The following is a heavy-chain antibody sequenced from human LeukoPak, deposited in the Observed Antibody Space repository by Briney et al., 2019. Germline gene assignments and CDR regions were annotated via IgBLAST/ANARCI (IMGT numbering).Heavy chain of an antibody. CDR1: GYSISSGYY. CDR3: ARGRYYYASGSPCDYMDV. CDR2: IYHSGST. D-gene: IGHD3-10*01. V-gene: IGHV4-38-2*02. J-gene: IGHJ6*03. Sequence: SETLSLTCTVSGYSISSGYYWGWIRQPPGKGLEWIGSIYHSGSTYYNPSLKSRVTISVDTSKNQFSLKLTSVTAADTAVYYCARGRYYYASGSPCDYMDVWGKGTTVTISS.